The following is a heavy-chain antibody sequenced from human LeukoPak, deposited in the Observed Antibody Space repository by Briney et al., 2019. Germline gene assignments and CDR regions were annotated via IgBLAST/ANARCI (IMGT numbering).Heavy chain of an antibody. CDR1: GNSISSYY. V-gene: IGHV4-4*07. CDR3: ARAPYSSSWYTYFDY. D-gene: IGHD6-13*01. Sequence: PSETLSLTCTVSGNSISSYYWSWIRQPAGKGLEWIGRIYTSGSTNYNPSLKSRVTMSVDTSKNQFSLKLSSVTAADTAVYYCARAPYSSSWYTYFDYWGQGTLVTVSS. J-gene: IGHJ4*02. CDR2: IYTSGST.